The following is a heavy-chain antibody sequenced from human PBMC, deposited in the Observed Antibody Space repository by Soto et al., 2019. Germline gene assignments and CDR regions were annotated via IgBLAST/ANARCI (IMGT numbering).Heavy chain of an antibody. D-gene: IGHD5-12*01. V-gene: IGHV4-34*01. CDR2: NKDGGST. CDR1: GGSLTGYY. J-gene: IGHJ4*02. CDR3: ARGQEAIVATH. Sequence: QVHLQQWGAGLLKPSETLSLTCAVNGGSLTGYYWSWIRQPPGKGLEWIGENKDGGSTNYSPSLRGRGPISADTSKNQFSLRLNSVTAADTAVYFCARGQEAIVATHWDQGVLVTVSS.